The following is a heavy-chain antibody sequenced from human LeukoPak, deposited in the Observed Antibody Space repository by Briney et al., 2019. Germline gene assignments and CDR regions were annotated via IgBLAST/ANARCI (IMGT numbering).Heavy chain of an antibody. CDR3: ARTTWDTVMIHTPPFDQ. Sequence: GGSLRLSCAVSGVGVSSNYMTWVRQAPGKGLQWVSVIYTGGNTHYVDSVRGRFIISRDTSKNTLYLQMNSLRSDGTAVYFCARTTWDTVMIHTPPFDQWGQGTLVTVSS. J-gene: IGHJ4*02. CDR1: GVGVSSNY. CDR2: IYTGGNT. V-gene: IGHV3-66*01. D-gene: IGHD4-17*01.